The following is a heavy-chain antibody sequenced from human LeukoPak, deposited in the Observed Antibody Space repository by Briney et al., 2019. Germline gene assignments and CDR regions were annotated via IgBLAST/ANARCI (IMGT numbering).Heavy chain of an antibody. V-gene: IGHV1-2*02. Sequence: ASVKVSCKASGYTFTDYYMNWVRQAPGQGLEWMGWINPNSGGTNYAQKFQGRVTMTRDTSITTAYMELSSLRSDDTAVYYCARQGYSGYDYDYWGQGTLVTVSS. CDR1: GYTFTDYY. CDR3: ARQGYSGYDYDY. D-gene: IGHD5-12*01. J-gene: IGHJ4*02. CDR2: INPNSGGT.